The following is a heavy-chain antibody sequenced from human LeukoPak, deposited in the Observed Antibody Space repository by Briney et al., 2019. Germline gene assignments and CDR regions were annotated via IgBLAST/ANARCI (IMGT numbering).Heavy chain of an antibody. CDR2: ISYDGSNK. J-gene: IGHJ4*02. CDR1: GFTFSSYA. V-gene: IGHV3-30-3*01. D-gene: IGHD6-13*01. CDR3: ARGPTYSSSWNNPIGY. Sequence: GGSLRLSCAASGFTFSSYAMHWVRQAPGKGLEWVAVISYDGSNKYYADSVKGRFTISRDNSKNTLYLQMNSLRAEDTAVYYCARGPTYSSSWNNPIGYWGQGTLVTVSS.